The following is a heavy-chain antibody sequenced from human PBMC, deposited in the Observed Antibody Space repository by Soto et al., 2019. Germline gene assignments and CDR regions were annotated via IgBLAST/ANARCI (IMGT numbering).Heavy chain of an antibody. CDR1: GYTFSTYA. CDR2: LNGGTGQT. V-gene: IGHV1-3*01. J-gene: IGHJ6*02. Sequence: GASVKVSCKASGYTFSTYAIHWVRQAPGQSLEWMGWLNGGTGQTRYSQRFQDRVTITKNTLYLQMNSLRAEDTAVYYCARRFYGMDVWGQGTTVTVSS. CDR3: ARRFYGMDV.